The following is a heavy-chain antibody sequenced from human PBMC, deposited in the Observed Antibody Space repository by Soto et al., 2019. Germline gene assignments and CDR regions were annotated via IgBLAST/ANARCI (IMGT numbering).Heavy chain of an antibody. Sequence: SVTPCLTCTVFGGTVGGSSYCRGWDRQPPGKGLEWIGSVYYSGSTYYNPSLESRVTISVDKSKNQFSLKLMSLSAADTAVYYCGRLGGLTTISYYFDYWGQGALVTVSS. V-gene: IGHV4-39*01. CDR3: GRLGGLTTISYYFDY. D-gene: IGHD3-16*01. CDR2: VYYSGST. J-gene: IGHJ4*02. CDR1: GGTVGGSSYC.